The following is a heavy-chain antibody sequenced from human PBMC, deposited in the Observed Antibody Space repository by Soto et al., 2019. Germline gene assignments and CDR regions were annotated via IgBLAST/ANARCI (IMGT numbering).Heavy chain of an antibody. CDR1: GFTFSSYT. CDR2: INSGGRT. D-gene: IGHD4-17*01. J-gene: IGHJ4*02. V-gene: IGHV3-23*01. Sequence: EVQLLESGGGLVQPGGSLRLSCAASGFTFSSYTMNWVRQAPGKGLEWVSGINSGGRTYYADSVKGRFTISRDDSKNTLNLQIISLRAEDTAVYYCAKDLRPDGVWDFDYWGQGTLVTVSS. CDR3: AKDLRPDGVWDFDY.